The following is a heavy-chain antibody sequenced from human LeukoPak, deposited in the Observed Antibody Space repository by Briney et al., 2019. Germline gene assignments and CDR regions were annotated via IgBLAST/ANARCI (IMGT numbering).Heavy chain of an antibody. CDR1: GNTLTGYL. Sequence: ASVKVSCKAFGNTLTGYLIHWVGQPLEKGLEWMGWINPNSGGRKYAQKFQGRVTMTRDTSMSTVYMELSRLTSDDTAVYYCASTLTVVGTLDYWGQGTLVPVSS. V-gene: IGHV1-2*02. J-gene: IGHJ4*02. D-gene: IGHD6-19*01. CDR2: INPNSGGR. CDR3: ASTLTVVGTLDY.